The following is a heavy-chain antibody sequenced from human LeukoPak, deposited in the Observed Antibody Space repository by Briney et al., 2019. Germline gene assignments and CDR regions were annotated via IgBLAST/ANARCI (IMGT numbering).Heavy chain of an antibody. D-gene: IGHD6-13*01. J-gene: IGHJ6*02. CDR3: ARGQSSSSWFRYYYYYYGMDV. Sequence: ASVKVSCKASGYTFTSYDINWVRQATGQGLEWMGWMNPNSGNTGYAQKFQGRVTMTRNTSISTVYMELSSLRSEDTAVYYCARGQSSSSWFRYYYYYYGMDVWGQGTTVTVSS. V-gene: IGHV1-8*01. CDR1: GYTFTSYD. CDR2: MNPNSGNT.